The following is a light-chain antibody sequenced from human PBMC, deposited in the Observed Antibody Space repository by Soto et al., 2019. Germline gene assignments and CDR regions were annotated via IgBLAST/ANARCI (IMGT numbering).Light chain of an antibody. V-gene: IGKV3-20*01. J-gene: IGKJ1*01. CDR3: QQYGSSPET. Sequence: ENVLTQSPGTLSLSPGVRATLSCRASQSVSSSYLAFYQQKPGQAPRLLIYGASSRATGIPDRFSGSGSGTDFTLTISRLEPEDFAVYYCQQYGSSPETFGRGTKVDIK. CDR1: QSVSSSY. CDR2: GAS.